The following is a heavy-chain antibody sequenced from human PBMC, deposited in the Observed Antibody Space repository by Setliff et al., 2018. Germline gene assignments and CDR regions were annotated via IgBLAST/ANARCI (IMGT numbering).Heavy chain of an antibody. CDR3: ARSRGYKHDSSGYYYDHYYYYYMDV. Sequence: ETLSLTCTVSGGSISSYYWSWIRQPPGKGLEWIGYVYTSGSTNCNPSLKSRVTISVDTSKNQFSLKLSSVTAADTAVYYCARSRGYKHDSSGYYYDHYYYYYMDVWGKGTPVTVSS. CDR2: VYTSGST. V-gene: IGHV4-4*08. CDR1: GGSISSYY. J-gene: IGHJ6*03. D-gene: IGHD3-22*01.